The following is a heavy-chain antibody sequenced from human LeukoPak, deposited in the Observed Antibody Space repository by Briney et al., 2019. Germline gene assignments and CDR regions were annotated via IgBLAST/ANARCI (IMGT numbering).Heavy chain of an antibody. CDR3: ARGSERLFDY. V-gene: IGHV3-53*01. CDR2: FYSGGKT. D-gene: IGHD1-26*01. J-gene: IGHJ4*02. Sequence: GGSLRLSCAASGFTVSSSYMSWVRQAPGKGLEWVSVFYSGGKTYYTDSVKGRFTISRDNSKNTLYLQMNSLRAEDTAVYYCARGSERLFDYWGQGTLVTVSS. CDR1: GFTVSSSY.